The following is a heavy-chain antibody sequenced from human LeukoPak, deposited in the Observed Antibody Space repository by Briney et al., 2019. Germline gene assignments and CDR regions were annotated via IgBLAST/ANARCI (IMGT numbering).Heavy chain of an antibody. V-gene: IGHV4-59*12. D-gene: IGHD4-17*01. CDR2: IYYSGST. CDR1: GGSISSYY. CDR3: ARVLTTVSTYYFDY. Sequence: SETLSLTCTVSGGSISSYYWSWIRQPPGKGLEWIGYIYYSGSTNYNPSLKSRVTISVDTSKNQFSLKLSSVTAADTAVYYCARVLTTVSTYYFDYWGQGTLVTVSS. J-gene: IGHJ4*02.